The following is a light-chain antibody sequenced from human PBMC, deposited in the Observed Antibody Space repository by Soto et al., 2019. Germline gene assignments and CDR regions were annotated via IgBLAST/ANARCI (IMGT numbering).Light chain of an antibody. CDR2: GAS. Sequence: EIVMTQSPATLSVSPGGRATLSCWASQSVSDNLAWYQQKPGQPPRLLIYGASTRATGIPARFSGSGSGTEFTLTISSLQSEDFAVYYCQQYDTWPPMYTFGQGTNLEIK. J-gene: IGKJ2*01. CDR1: QSVSDN. V-gene: IGKV3-15*01. CDR3: QQYDTWPPMYT.